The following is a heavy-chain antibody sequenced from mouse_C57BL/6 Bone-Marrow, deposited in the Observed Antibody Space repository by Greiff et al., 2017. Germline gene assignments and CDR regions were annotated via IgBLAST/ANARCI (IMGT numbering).Heavy chain of an antibody. CDR3: ARQEDRYYGSSYDY. Sequence: VQLQESGAELVKPGASVKLSCKASGYTFTEYTIHWVKQRPGQGLEWIGWFYPGSGSIKYNEKFKDKATLTEDKSSSTVYMELNSLTSEDSAVYFCARQEDRYYGSSYDYWGQGTTLTVSS. V-gene: IGHV1-62-2*01. CDR1: GYTFTEYT. D-gene: IGHD1-1*01. CDR2: FYPGSGSI. J-gene: IGHJ2*01.